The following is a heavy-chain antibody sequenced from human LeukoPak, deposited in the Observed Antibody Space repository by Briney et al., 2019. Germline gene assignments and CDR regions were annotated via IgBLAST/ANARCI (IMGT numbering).Heavy chain of an antibody. CDR1: GFTFSSYS. V-gene: IGHV3-48*01. Sequence: GGSLRLSCAASGFTFSSYSMNWVRQAPGKGLEWVSYISSSSSIIYYADSVKGRFTISRDNAKNSLYLQMNSLRAEDTAVYYCARDSLLLWFGELGYFDYWGQGTLVTVSS. D-gene: IGHD3-10*01. CDR3: ARDSLLLWFGELGYFDY. J-gene: IGHJ4*02. CDR2: ISSSSSII.